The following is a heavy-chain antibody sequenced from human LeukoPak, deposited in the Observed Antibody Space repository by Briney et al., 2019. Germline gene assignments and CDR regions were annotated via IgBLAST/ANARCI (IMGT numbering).Heavy chain of an antibody. CDR1: GFTFSSYG. J-gene: IGHJ4*02. CDR3: AKASPFYASGSFDY. Sequence: SGGSLRLSCAASGFTFSSYGMHWVRQAPGKGLEWVAFIRYDGGNKYYADSVKGRFTISRDNSKNTLYLQMNSLRTEDTAVYYCAKASPFYASGSFDYWGQGTPVTVSS. D-gene: IGHD3-10*01. V-gene: IGHV3-30*02. CDR2: IRYDGGNK.